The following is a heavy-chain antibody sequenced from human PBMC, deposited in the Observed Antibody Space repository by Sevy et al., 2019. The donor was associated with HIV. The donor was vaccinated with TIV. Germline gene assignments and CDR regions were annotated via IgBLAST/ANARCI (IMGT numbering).Heavy chain of an antibody. J-gene: IGHJ6*02. Sequence: GESLKISCKGSGYSFTSYWIGWVRQMPGKGLEWMGIIYPGDSDTRYSPSFQGQVTISADKSISTAYLQWSSLKASDTAMYYCARQWYYDSSGYRNLNYYYYYGMDVWGQGTTVTVSS. D-gene: IGHD3-22*01. CDR2: IYPGDSDT. CDR3: ARQWYYDSSGYRNLNYYYYYGMDV. CDR1: GYSFTSYW. V-gene: IGHV5-51*01.